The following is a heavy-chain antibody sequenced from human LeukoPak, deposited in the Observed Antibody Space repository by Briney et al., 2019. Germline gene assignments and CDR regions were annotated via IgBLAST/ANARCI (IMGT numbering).Heavy chain of an antibody. D-gene: IGHD6-6*01. V-gene: IGHV3-7*01. CDR3: AKLKYPKGQLVRRYFDY. CDR2: IKQDGSEK. J-gene: IGHJ4*02. CDR1: GFTFSTYW. Sequence: GGSLRLSCAASGFTFSTYWMSWVRQAPGKGLEWVANIKQDGSEKYYVDSVKGRFTISRDNAKNSLYLQMNSLRAEDTAVYYCAKLKYPKGQLVRRYFDYWGQGTLVTVSS.